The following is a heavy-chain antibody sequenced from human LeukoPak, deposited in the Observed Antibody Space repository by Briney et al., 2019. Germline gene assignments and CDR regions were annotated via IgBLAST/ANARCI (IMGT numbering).Heavy chain of an antibody. D-gene: IGHD2-2*01. CDR2: IIPIFGTA. CDR3: ARGSYVEYGLYYYYYMDV. V-gene: IGHV1-69*01. CDR1: GGTFSSYA. Sequence: SVKVSCKASGGTFSSYAISWVRQAPGQGLEWMGGIIPIFGTANYAQKFQGRVTITADESTSTAYMELSSLRPEDTAVYYCARGSYVEYGLYYYYYMDVWGKGTTVTVSS. J-gene: IGHJ6*03.